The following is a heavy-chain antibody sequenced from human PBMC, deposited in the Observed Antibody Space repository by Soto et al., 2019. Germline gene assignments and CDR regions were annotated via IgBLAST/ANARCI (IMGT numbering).Heavy chain of an antibody. CDR2: INHSGSA. Sequence: PSETLSLTCAVYGESFSGYIWTWIRQTPGKGLQWIGQINHSGSAYYNPSLKSRVTISVHTSNSQFSLELSSVTAVDTAVYYCARGLIXGSHYSGGWYYFDSWGQGTQVTVSS. V-gene: IGHV4-34*01. CDR1: GESFSGYI. D-gene: IGHD6-19*01. J-gene: IGHJ4*02. CDR3: ARGLIXGSHYSGGWYYFDS.